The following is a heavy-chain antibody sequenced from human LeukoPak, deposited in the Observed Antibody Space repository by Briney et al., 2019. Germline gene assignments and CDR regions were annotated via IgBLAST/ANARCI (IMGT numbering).Heavy chain of an antibody. Sequence: PSQTLSLTCAISGDSVSSYSAAWNWIRQSPSRGLEWLGRVRYKSKWFNEYAISVGSRITINADTSKSQFSLQLNSVTPEDTAVYYCAREKDSYHPFDYWGQGSLVTVSS. D-gene: IGHD2-15*01. CDR1: GDSVSSYSAA. CDR3: AREKDSYHPFDY. V-gene: IGHV6-1*01. J-gene: IGHJ4*02. CDR2: VRYKSKWFN.